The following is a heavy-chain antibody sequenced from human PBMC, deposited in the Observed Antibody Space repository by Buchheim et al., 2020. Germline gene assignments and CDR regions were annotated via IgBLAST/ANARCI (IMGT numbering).Heavy chain of an antibody. Sequence: QVQLVESGGGVVQPGRSLRLSCAASGFTFSSYGMHWVRQAPGKGLEWVAVISYDGSNKYYADSVKGRFTISRDNSKTTLYLQMNSLRAEDTAVYYCAKDSAGATYWGQGTL. J-gene: IGHJ4*02. CDR1: GFTFSSYG. D-gene: IGHD1-26*01. CDR3: AKDSAGATY. V-gene: IGHV3-30*18. CDR2: ISYDGSNK.